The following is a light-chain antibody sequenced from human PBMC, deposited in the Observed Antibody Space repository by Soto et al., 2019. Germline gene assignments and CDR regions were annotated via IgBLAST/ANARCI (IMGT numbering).Light chain of an antibody. V-gene: IGLV1-40*01. CDR1: SSNIGAGYD. CDR2: GNN. J-gene: IGLJ3*02. Sequence: QPVLTQPPSVSGAPGQRVTISCTGSSSNIGAGYDVQWYQQLPGTAPKLLIYGNNNRPSGVPDRFSGSKSGTSASLAITGLQAEDEADYYCQSYDSSLSGVFGGGTKLTVL. CDR3: QSYDSSLSGV.